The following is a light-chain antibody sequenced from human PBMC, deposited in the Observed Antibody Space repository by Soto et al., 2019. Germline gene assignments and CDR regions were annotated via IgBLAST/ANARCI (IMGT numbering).Light chain of an antibody. J-gene: IGKJ3*01. CDR1: HIGSANG. CDR2: GAS. CDR3: QQYGSAPFT. Sequence: EIALTQSPGTLSLAPGERATLSCRASHIGSANGLAWYQQKPGQSPRLLIFGASSRATGIPARFSGSGSGTEFTLTISRVEPEDFAVYYCQQYGSAPFTFGHGTKVDIK. V-gene: IGKV3-20*01.